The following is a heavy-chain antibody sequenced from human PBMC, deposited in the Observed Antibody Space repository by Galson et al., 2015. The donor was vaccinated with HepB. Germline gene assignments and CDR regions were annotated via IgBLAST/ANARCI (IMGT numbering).Heavy chain of an antibody. V-gene: IGHV3-21*01. Sequence: SLRLSCAASGFTFSSYSMNWVRQAPGKGLEWVSSISSSSSYIYYADSVKGRFTISRDNAKNSLYLQMNSLRAEDTAVYYCARDADPAYSSSWYYYDYWGQGTLVTVSS. CDR3: ARDADPAYSSSWYYYDY. D-gene: IGHD6-13*01. CDR1: GFTFSSYS. CDR2: ISSSSSYI. J-gene: IGHJ4*02.